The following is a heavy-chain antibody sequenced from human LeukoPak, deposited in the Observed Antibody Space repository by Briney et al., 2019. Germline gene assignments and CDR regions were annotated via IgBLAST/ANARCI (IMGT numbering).Heavy chain of an antibody. CDR1: GYTFTNYC. D-gene: IGHD3-16*02. V-gene: IGHV1-18*01. J-gene: IGHJ4*02. CDR3: ARLRLLRLGELSSDFDY. CDR2: ISAYNGNT. Sequence: ASVKVSCKASGYTFTNYCISWVRQAPGQGLEWMGWISAYNGNTNYAQKLQGRVTMTTDTSTSTAYMELSSLRSDDTAMYYCARLRLLRLGELSSDFDYWGQGTLVTVSS.